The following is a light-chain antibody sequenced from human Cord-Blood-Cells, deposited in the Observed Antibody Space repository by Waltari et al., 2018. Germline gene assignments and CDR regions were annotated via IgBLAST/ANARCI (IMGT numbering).Light chain of an antibody. CDR2: DAS. Sequence: DIQMTQSPSSLSASVGDRVTITCQARQDISNYLNWYQQKPGKAPKPLIYDASNLETGVPSRVSGSGSGTDFTFTISSLQPEDIASYYCQQYDNLPPGTFGQGTKLEIK. V-gene: IGKV1-33*01. CDR3: QQYDNLPPGT. CDR1: QDISNY. J-gene: IGKJ2*01.